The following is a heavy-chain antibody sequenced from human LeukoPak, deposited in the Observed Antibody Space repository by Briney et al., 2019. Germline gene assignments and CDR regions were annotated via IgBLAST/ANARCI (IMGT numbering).Heavy chain of an antibody. Sequence: GGSLRLSCAASGFTFDDYGMSWVRQAPGKGLEWVSGINWNGGSTGYAGSVKGRFTISRDNTKNSLYLQMNSLRAEDTALYYCARTILVRGENYYYMDVWGKGTTVTVSS. V-gene: IGHV3-20*04. D-gene: IGHD3-10*01. CDR3: ARTILVRGENYYYMDV. CDR2: INWNGGST. J-gene: IGHJ6*03. CDR1: GFTFDDYG.